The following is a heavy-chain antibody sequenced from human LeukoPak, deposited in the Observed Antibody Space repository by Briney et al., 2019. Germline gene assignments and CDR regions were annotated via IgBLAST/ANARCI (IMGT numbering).Heavy chain of an antibody. CDR3: AVGGYINYGGPFDY. Sequence: PGRSLRLSCAASGFTFSSYAMHWVRQAPGKGLEWVAVISYDGSNKYYADSVKGRFTISRDNSKNTLYLQMNSLRAEDTAVYYCAVGGYINYGGPFDYWGQGTLVTVSS. CDR1: GFTFSSYA. D-gene: IGHD5-12*01. CDR2: ISYDGSNK. V-gene: IGHV3-30*04. J-gene: IGHJ4*02.